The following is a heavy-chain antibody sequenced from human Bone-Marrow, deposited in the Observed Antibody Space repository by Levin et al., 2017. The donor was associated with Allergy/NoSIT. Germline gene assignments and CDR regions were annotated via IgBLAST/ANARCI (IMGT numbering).Heavy chain of an antibody. CDR3: ARNQDPYYYDSTPIDL. V-gene: IGHV3-11*03. Sequence: GGSLRLSCSASGFIFSAYYMTWVRQAPGKGLEWVSYISIRDAYINYADSVRGRFTISRVASRNPLYLEMNSLRVEDTAVYYCARNQDPYYYDSTPIDLWGQGTLVTVSS. D-gene: IGHD3-22*01. CDR2: ISIRDAYI. J-gene: IGHJ5*02. CDR1: GFIFSAYY.